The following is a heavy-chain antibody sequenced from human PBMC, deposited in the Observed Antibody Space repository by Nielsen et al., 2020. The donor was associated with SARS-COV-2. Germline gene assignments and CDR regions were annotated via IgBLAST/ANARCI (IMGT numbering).Heavy chain of an antibody. D-gene: IGHD3-10*01. J-gene: IGHJ3*01. CDR1: GFSFSDYS. Sequence: GGSLRLSCAASGFSFSDYSMNWVRQAPGRGLEWVSSISGSDGGTFYADSVKGRFTISRDNSQNTLSLQMNSLGADDTAVYYCAKGRLRLLLWFGETDVFDLWGQGTTVTVSS. CDR3: AKGRLRLLLWFGETDVFDL. V-gene: IGHV3-23*01. CDR2: ISGSDGGT.